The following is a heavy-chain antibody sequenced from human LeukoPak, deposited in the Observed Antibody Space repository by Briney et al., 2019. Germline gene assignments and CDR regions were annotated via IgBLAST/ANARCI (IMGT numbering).Heavy chain of an antibody. CDR3: SRGSALNRAYSGYDPPFHY. J-gene: IGHJ4*02. Sequence: ASVKVSCKASGYTFSDYHMHWVRQAPGQGLEWMGWINPNSGATGYAQKFQGRVTMTRDTSISTAAMELNSLRSDDTAMYYCSRGSALNRAYSGYDPPFHYWGQGTLVAVSS. CDR1: GYTFSDYH. D-gene: IGHD5-12*01. V-gene: IGHV1-2*02. CDR2: INPNSGAT.